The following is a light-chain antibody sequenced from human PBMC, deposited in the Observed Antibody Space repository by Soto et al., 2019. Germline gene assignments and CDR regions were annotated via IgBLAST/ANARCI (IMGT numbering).Light chain of an antibody. Sequence: IVMTQSPATLSVSPWARATLSCRASQSVSSHLAWYQQRPGQAPRLLIYGASTRATGIPARFSGSGSGTDFTLTISRLEPEDFAVYYCQQYGSSPLTFGGGTKVDIK. CDR3: QQYGSSPLT. J-gene: IGKJ4*01. CDR1: QSVSSH. V-gene: IGKV3-15*01. CDR2: GAS.